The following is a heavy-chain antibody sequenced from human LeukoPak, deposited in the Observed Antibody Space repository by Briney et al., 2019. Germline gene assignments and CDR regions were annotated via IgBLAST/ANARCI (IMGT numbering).Heavy chain of an antibody. CDR1: GYTFTSYY. Sequence: ASVKVSCKASGYTFTSYYMHWVRQAPGQGLEWMGIINPSGGSTSYAQKFQGRVTMTSDTSTSTVYMELSSLRSEDTAVYYCARGADYDFWSGYNFDYWGQGTLVTVSS. J-gene: IGHJ4*02. V-gene: IGHV1-46*01. CDR3: ARGADYDFWSGYNFDY. D-gene: IGHD3-3*01. CDR2: INPSGGST.